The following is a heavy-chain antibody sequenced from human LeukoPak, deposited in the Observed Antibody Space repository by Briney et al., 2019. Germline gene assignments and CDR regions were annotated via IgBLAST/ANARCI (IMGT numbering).Heavy chain of an antibody. J-gene: IGHJ4*02. CDR3: AKVVVLVSANRYYFDY. V-gene: IGHV3-23*01. CDR2: ISGSGNST. Sequence: GGSLRLSCAASGLTFSGSAMSWVRQAPGEGLEWVSLISGSGNSTYYADSVKGRFTISRDNSKNTLYLQMNSLRAEDTAVYYCAKVVVLVSANRYYFDYWGQGTLVTVSS. CDR1: GLTFSGSA. D-gene: IGHD2-15*01.